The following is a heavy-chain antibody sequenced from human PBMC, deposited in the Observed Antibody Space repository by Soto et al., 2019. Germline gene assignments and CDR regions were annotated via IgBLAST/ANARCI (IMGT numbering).Heavy chain of an antibody. D-gene: IGHD3-10*01. CDR2: INHSGST. Sequence: SETLSLTCAVYGGSFSGYYWSWIRQPPGKGLEWIGEINHSGSTNYNPSLKSRVTISVDTSKNQFSLKLSSVTAADTAVYYCARVQLLWCGEYYYYFSGMDVWGQGTTVTVS. CDR3: ARVQLLWCGEYYYYFSGMDV. J-gene: IGHJ6*02. V-gene: IGHV4-34*01. CDR1: GGSFSGYY.